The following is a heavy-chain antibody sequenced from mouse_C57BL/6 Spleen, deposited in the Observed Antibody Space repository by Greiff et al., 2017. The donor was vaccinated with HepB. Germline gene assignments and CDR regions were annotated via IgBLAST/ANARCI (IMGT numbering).Heavy chain of an antibody. CDR2: INPSNGGT. CDR1: GYTFTSYW. CDR3: ARSPNWDEGAWFAY. J-gene: IGHJ3*01. Sequence: QVQLQQSGTELVKPGASVKLSCKASGYTFTSYWMHWVKQRPGQGLEWIGNINPSNGGTNYNEKFKSKATLTVDKSSSTAYMQRSSLTAEDSAVYYCARSPNWDEGAWFAYWGQGTLVTVSA. D-gene: IGHD4-1*01. V-gene: IGHV1-53*01.